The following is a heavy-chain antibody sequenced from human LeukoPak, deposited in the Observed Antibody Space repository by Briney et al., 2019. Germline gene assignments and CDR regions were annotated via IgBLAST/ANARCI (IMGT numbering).Heavy chain of an antibody. CDR3: LRKVRGVIGSFGDY. D-gene: IGHD3-10*01. CDR2: ISYDGSNK. V-gene: IGHV3-30*03. J-gene: IGHJ4*02. Sequence: GGSLRLSCAASGFTFSSYGMHWVRQAPGKGLEWVAVISYDGSNKYYADSVKGRFTISRDNSKNTLYLQMNSLRAEDTAVYYCLRKVRGVIGSFGDYWGQGTLVTVSS. CDR1: GFTFSSYG.